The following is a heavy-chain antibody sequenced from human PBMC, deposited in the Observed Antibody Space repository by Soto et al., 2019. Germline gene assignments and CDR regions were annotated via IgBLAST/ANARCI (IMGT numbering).Heavy chain of an antibody. D-gene: IGHD3-10*01. V-gene: IGHV3-7*01. CDR1: GFTLSSYW. CDR2: IREDGKEI. CDR3: GTDQWGGAFDI. Sequence: GGSLRLSCAASGFTLSSYWMAWVRQTPGKGLEFVANIREDGKEINYVDSVKGRFTISRDNAKNSLFLQMNSLRDDDTTVYYCGTDQWGGAFDIGGQGTRVTVSS. J-gene: IGHJ3*02.